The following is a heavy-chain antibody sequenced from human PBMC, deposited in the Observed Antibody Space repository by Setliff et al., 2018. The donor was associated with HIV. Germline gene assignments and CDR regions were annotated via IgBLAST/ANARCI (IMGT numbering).Heavy chain of an antibody. D-gene: IGHD1-26*01. J-gene: IGHJ4*02. CDR3: ARGWELNG. V-gene: IGHV1-18*01. CDR2: ISGHSDNM. Sequence: ASVKVSCKASGYTLTTYGITWVRQVPGLGLEWMGWISGHSDNMKFAQKFQMRLHMTVDPSTSTAHMELTRLTSDDTAVYYCARGWELNGWGQGTLVTVSS. CDR1: GYTLTTYG.